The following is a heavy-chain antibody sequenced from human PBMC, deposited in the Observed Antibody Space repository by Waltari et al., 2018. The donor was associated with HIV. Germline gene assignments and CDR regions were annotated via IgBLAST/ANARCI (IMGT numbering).Heavy chain of an antibody. J-gene: IGHJ4*02. CDR3: ARLKYSSGFFDY. Sequence: VQLVASGGGLVNHGGSLRLSCATSGFTFSDYYKTWIRQAPGKGLEWVSYIRSDTDTIYYADSVKGRFTISRDNAKNSLYLQMNRLSVEDTAVYYCARLKYSSGFFDYWGQGALVTVSS. CDR1: GFTFSDYY. D-gene: IGHD6-19*01. CDR2: IRSDTDTI. V-gene: IGHV3-11*01.